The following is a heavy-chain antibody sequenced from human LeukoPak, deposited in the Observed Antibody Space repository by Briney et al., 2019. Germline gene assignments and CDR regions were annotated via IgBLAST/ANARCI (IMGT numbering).Heavy chain of an antibody. CDR2: IKEDGGEK. D-gene: IGHD2-15*01. CDR3: ARDFGYCTGGSCYTRMDV. Sequence: GGSLRLSCAASGFTFRINWMSWVRQAPGKGLEWVSNIKEDGGEKNYVDSVKGRFIISRDNAKNSLYLQMNSLRAEDTAVYYCARDFGYCTGGSCYTRMDVWGKGTTVTVSS. CDR1: GFTFRINW. J-gene: IGHJ6*03. V-gene: IGHV3-7*01.